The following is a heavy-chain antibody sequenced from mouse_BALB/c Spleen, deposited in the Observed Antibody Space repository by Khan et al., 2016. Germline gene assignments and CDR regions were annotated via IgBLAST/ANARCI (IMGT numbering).Heavy chain of an antibody. Sequence: EVQLQESGPGLVKPSQSLSLTCTVTGYSITSDYAWNWIRQFPGNKLEWMGYISYSGSTSYNPSLKSRISITRDTSKNQFFLQLNSVTTEDTARYYCARHDYFDYWGQGTTLTVSS. CDR2: ISYSGST. V-gene: IGHV3-2*02. CDR3: ARHDYFDY. CDR1: GYSITSDYA. J-gene: IGHJ2*01.